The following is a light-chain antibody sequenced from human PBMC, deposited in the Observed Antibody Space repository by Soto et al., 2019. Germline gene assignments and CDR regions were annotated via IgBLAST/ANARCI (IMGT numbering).Light chain of an antibody. V-gene: IGLV2-14*01. Sequence: QSVLTQPASVSGSPGQSITISCTGTSSDVGAYIYVSWYQHHPGKAPKVMIYEVTNRPSGVSDRFSGSKSGNTASLTISGLQAEDEADYYCCSYTSSRNYVFGNGTKVTVL. CDR2: EVT. J-gene: IGLJ1*01. CDR1: SSDVGAYIY. CDR3: CSYTSSRNYV.